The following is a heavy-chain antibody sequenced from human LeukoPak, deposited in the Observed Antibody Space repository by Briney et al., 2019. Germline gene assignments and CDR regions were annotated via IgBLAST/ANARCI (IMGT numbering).Heavy chain of an antibody. J-gene: IGHJ4*02. CDR2: IYYSGST. CDR3: AVAYCGGDCYPNY. CDR1: GGSISSSSYY. Sequence: PSETLSLTCSASGGSISSSSYYWGWIRQPPGKGLEWIGSIYYSGSTYYNPSLKSRVTISVDTSKNQFSLKLSSVTAADTAVYYCAVAYCGGDCYPNYWGQGTLVTVSS. D-gene: IGHD2-21*02. V-gene: IGHV4-39*01.